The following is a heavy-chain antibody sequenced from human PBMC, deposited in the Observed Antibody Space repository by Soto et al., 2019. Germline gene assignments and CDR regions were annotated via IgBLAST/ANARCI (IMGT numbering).Heavy chain of an antibody. D-gene: IGHD2-15*01. CDR2: IYYSGST. CDR1: GCSIYSDY. V-gene: IGHV4-59*01. J-gene: IGHJ5*02. CDR3: ARDVTYCSGGSCHLWFDP. Sequence: PSETLSLTCTVSGCSIYSDYWSWIRQPPGRGLEWIGYIYYSGSTNYNPSLKSRVALSIDTSKNQFSLKLNSVTAVDTAVYYCARDVTYCSGGSCHLWFDPWGQGIQVTVSS.